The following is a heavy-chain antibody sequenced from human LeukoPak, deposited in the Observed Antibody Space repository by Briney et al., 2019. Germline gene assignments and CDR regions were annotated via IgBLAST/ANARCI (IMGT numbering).Heavy chain of an antibody. Sequence: SETLSLTCTVSGGSISNYYWSWIRQPPGKGLEWIGYIYHTGNNDYNPSLKSRATISLDTSKNQFSLKLTSVTAADTAVYFCARHPFSSPFDYWGQGTLVTVSS. V-gene: IGHV4-59*08. D-gene: IGHD2/OR15-2a*01. J-gene: IGHJ4*02. CDR2: IYHTGNN. CDR3: ARHPFSSPFDY. CDR1: GGSISNYY.